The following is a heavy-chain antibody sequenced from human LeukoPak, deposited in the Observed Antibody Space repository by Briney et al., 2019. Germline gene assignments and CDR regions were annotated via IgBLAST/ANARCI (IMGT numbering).Heavy chain of an antibody. Sequence: PSETLSLTSAVYGGSCSGYYWSWIRQPPGKGLEWIGEINHSGSTNYNPSLKSRVTISVDTSKNQFSLKLSSVTAADTAVYYCASNKYYYGSGSYFDYWGQGTLVTVSS. V-gene: IGHV4-34*01. CDR3: ASNKYYYGSGSYFDY. J-gene: IGHJ4*02. CDR1: GGSCSGYY. CDR2: INHSGST. D-gene: IGHD3-10*01.